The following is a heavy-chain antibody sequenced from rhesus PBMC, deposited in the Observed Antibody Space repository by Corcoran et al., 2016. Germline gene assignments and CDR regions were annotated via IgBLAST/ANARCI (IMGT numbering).Heavy chain of an antibody. D-gene: IGHD1-44*02. J-gene: IGHJ1*01. Sequence: QVQLQESGPGVVKPSETLSLTCAVSGGSISSGYDWSWIRQPPGKGLEWIGYIYGNSGRTNYNPSRKNRVTMSKDASKNQFSLKLSSVTAADTAVYYCARLGGSYNAEYFEFWGQGALVTVSS. CDR3: ARLGGSYNAEYFEF. CDR2: IYGNSGRT. CDR1: GGSISSGYD. V-gene: IGHV4-76*01.